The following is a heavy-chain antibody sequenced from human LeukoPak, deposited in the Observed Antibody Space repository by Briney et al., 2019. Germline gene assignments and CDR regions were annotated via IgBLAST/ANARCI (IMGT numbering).Heavy chain of an antibody. D-gene: IGHD3-10*01. V-gene: IGHV3-23*01. CDR2: ISGSGGST. CDR1: GFNLNSHA. J-gene: IGHJ4*02. CDR3: AKDDGLLWFGELLNYFDY. Sequence: GGSLKPLREAPGFNLNSHAMSRVRQAPGEGVEWVSAISGSGGSTYYADSVKGRFTISRDNSKNTLYLQMNSLRAEDTAVYYCAKDDGLLWFGELLNYFDYWGQGTLVTVSS.